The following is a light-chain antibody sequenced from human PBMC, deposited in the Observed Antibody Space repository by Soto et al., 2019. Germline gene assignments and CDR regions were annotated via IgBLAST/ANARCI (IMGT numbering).Light chain of an antibody. Sequence: ETVMTQSPATLPVSPGERATLSCRASQNVSSYLAWYQQKPGQAPRLLIYGASSRATGIPDRFSGSGSGTDFTLTINRLEPEDFAVYYCEQYDKSITFGGGTKVDIK. J-gene: IGKJ4*01. CDR1: QNVSSY. CDR3: EQYDKSIT. V-gene: IGKV3-20*01. CDR2: GAS.